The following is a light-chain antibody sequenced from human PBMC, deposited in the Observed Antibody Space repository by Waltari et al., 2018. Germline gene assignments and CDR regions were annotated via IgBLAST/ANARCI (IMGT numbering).Light chain of an antibody. Sequence: DIVMTQSPDSLAVSLGARATINCTSSQSVLYSSNNKNYLAWYQQKPGQPPKLILYWASTRESGVPDRFSGSGSGTDVTLTISCLQADDVAVYYCQQHYGTPRSLGQGTKLESK. J-gene: IGKJ2*03. V-gene: IGKV4-1*01. CDR1: QSVLYSSNNKNY. CDR3: QQHYGTPRS. CDR2: WAS.